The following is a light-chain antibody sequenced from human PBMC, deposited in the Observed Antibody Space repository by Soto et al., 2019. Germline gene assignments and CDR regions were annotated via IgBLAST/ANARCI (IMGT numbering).Light chain of an antibody. Sequence: DIQMTQSPSSLSASVGDRVTITCRASQSISSYLNWYHQKPGKAPKLLIYSASSLQSGVPSRFSGSGSGTDFTLTISSLQHEDFATYYCQQSYSTPWTFGQGTNVEIK. CDR1: QSISSY. V-gene: IGKV1-39*01. J-gene: IGKJ1*01. CDR3: QQSYSTPWT. CDR2: SAS.